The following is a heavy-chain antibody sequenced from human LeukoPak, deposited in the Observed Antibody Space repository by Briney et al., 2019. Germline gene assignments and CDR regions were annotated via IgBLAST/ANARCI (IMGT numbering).Heavy chain of an antibody. D-gene: IGHD3-22*01. V-gene: IGHV3-33*01. J-gene: IGHJ4*02. CDR3: ARDIGSNYYDSSGSDY. CDR1: GFTFSSYG. Sequence: PGRSLRLSCAASGFTFSSYGMHWVRQAPGKGLEWVAVICYDGSNKYYADSLKGRFTISRDNSKNTLYLQMNTLRAEDTAVYYCARDIGSNYYDSSGSDYWGQGTLVTVSS. CDR2: ICYDGSNK.